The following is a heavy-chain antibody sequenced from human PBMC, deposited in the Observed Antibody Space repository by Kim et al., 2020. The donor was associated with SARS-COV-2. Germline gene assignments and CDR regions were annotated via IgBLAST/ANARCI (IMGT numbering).Heavy chain of an antibody. CDR1: GFTFSSYW. V-gene: IGHV3-7*01. Sequence: GGSLRLSCAASGFTFSSYWMSWVRQAPGKGLEWVANIKQDGSEKYYVDSVKGRFTISRDNAKNSLYLQMNSLRAEDTAVYYCARDMYNWNAEGHGMDVWGQGTTVTVSS. CDR2: IKQDGSEK. D-gene: IGHD1-20*01. J-gene: IGHJ6*02. CDR3: ARDMYNWNAEGHGMDV.